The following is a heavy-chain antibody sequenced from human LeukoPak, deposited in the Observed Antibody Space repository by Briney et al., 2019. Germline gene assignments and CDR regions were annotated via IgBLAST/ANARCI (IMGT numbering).Heavy chain of an antibody. V-gene: IGHV3-43*01. CDR1: GFTFDDYT. CDR2: ISWDGDST. CDR3: ARDYPPLREGYDY. Sequence: QTGGSLRLSCAASGFTFDDYTMHWVRQAPGKGLEWVSLISWDGDSTYYADAVKGRFTISRDNTKNFLYLQMNSLRAEDTAVYYCARDYPPLREGYDYWGQGTLVTVSS. J-gene: IGHJ4*02. D-gene: IGHD1-26*01.